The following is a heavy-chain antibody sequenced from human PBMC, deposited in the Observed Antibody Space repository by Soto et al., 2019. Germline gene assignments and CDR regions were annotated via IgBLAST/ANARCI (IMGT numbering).Heavy chain of an antibody. J-gene: IGHJ4*02. V-gene: IGHV1-69*13. Sequence: SVKVSCKACGRTFSSYAISWVGQAAGQGREWMGGIIPIFGTANYAQKFQGRVTITADESTSTAYMELSSLRSEDTAVYYCAREYVREMATQYYFDCWGQRTQVTVS. CDR1: GRTFSSYA. D-gene: IGHD5-12*01. CDR2: IIPIFGTA. CDR3: AREYVREMATQYYFDC.